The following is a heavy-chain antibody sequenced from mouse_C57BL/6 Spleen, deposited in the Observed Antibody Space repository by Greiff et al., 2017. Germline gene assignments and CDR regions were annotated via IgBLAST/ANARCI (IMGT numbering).Heavy chain of an antibody. CDR2: ISDGGSYT. Sequence: DVMLVESGGGLVKPGGSLKLSCAASGFTFSSYAMSWVRQTPEKRLEWVATISDGGSYTYYPDNVKGRFTISRDNAKNNLYLQMSHLKSEDTAMYYCAREGDGYPFAYWGQGTLVTVSA. V-gene: IGHV5-4*01. D-gene: IGHD2-3*01. CDR1: GFTFSSYA. J-gene: IGHJ3*01. CDR3: AREGDGYPFAY.